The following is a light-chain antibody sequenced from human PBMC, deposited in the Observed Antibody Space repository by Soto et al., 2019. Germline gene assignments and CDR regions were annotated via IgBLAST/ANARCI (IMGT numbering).Light chain of an antibody. CDR1: QSISSW. Sequence: IWMTQSPSLLSASVGDRVTITCRASQSISSWLAWYQQKPGKAPKLLIYDASSLESGVPSRFSGSGSGTEFTLTISSLQPDDFATYYCQQYNSYSPWTFGQGTKVDIK. CDR3: QQYNSYSPWT. J-gene: IGKJ1*01. V-gene: IGKV1-5*01. CDR2: DAS.